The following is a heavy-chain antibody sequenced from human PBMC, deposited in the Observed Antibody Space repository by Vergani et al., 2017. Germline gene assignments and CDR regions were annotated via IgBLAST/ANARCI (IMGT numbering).Heavy chain of an antibody. D-gene: IGHD3-3*01. V-gene: IGHV4-59*01. CDR3: ARTTIFGVLRWFDH. J-gene: IGHJ5*02. CDR1: GGSISSYY. Sequence: QVQLQESGPGLVKPSETLSLTCTVSGGSISSYYWSWIRQPPGKGLEWIGYIYYSGSTNYNPSLKSRVTISVDTSKNQFSLKLSSVTAADTAVYYCARTTIFGVLRWFDHWGQGTLVTVSS. CDR2: IYYSGST.